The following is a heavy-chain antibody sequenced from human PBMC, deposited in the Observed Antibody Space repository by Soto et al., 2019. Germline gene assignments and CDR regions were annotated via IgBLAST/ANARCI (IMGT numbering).Heavy chain of an antibody. J-gene: IGHJ6*03. CDR1: GGTFSSYT. D-gene: IGHD4-17*01. CDR2: IIPILGIA. Sequence: GASVKVSCKASGGTFSSYTISWVRQAPGQGLEWMGRIIPILGIANYAQKFQGRVTITADKSTSTAYMELSSLRSEDTAVYYCAIDSLMTTVTFYYYYYYMDVWGKGTTVTVSS. V-gene: IGHV1-69*04. CDR3: AIDSLMTTVTFYYYYYYMDV.